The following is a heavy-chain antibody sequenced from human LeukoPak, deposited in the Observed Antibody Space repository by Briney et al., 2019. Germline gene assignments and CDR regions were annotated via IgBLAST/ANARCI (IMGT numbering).Heavy chain of an antibody. V-gene: IGHV3-74*01. D-gene: IGHD4-17*01. CDR2: IRSDGGTI. J-gene: IGHJ4*02. Sequence: GGSLRRSCAASGFTFSNHWMHWVRQTPGKGLVWVSRIRSDGGTIDYADSVRGRFTISRDNAKNTLSLQMNSLRAEDTAVCYCARETTASGNFFDSWGQGTLVTVSS. CDR1: GFTFSNHW. CDR3: ARETTASGNFFDS.